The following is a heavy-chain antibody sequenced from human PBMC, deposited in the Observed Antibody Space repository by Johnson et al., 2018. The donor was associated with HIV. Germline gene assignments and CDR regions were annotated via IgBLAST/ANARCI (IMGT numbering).Heavy chain of an antibody. CDR1: GFTFDDYA. Sequence: VHLVESGGGVVQPGRSLRLSCAASGFTFDDYAMHWVRLAPGKGLEWVSGISWNSGSIAYADSVKGRFTTSRDNAKNSLYLQVKSLRAEDTALYLCAKDNVIAGTSGDAFDIWGQGTMVTVSS. CDR2: ISWNSGSI. CDR3: AKDNVIAGTSGDAFDI. V-gene: IGHV3-9*01. D-gene: IGHD2/OR15-2a*01. J-gene: IGHJ3*02.